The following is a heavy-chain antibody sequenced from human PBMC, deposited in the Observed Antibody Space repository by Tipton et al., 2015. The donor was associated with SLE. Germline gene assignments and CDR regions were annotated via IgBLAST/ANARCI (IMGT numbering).Heavy chain of an antibody. V-gene: IGHV4-59*08. J-gene: IGHJ6*03. CDR1: GGSISGYY. D-gene: IGHD7-27*01. Sequence: LRLSCTVSGGSISGYYWSWIRQSPGKGLEWIGYIHDSGRTNSNPSLKSRITMSLDTSKKQFSLKLSSVTAADTAVYYCVRGPWAYYYYMDVWGKGTKVTVSS. CDR3: VRGPWAYYYYMDV. CDR2: IHDSGRT.